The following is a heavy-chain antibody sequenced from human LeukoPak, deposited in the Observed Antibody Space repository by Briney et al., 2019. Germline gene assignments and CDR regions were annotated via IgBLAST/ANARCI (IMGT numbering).Heavy chain of an antibody. Sequence: PSETLSLTCTVSGGSISSSAYYWGWIRQPPGKGLEWIGSFYYSGGTYYNPSLKSRVTISVDTSKNQFSLKLNSVTAADTAVYYCARCSGPYYYAMDVWGQGTTVTVSS. D-gene: IGHD2-15*01. V-gene: IGHV4-39*07. CDR3: ARCSGPYYYAMDV. CDR1: GGSISSSAYY. CDR2: FYYSGGT. J-gene: IGHJ6*02.